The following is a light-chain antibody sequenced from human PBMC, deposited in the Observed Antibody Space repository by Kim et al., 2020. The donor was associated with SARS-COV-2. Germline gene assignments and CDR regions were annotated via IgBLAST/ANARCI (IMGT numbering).Light chain of an antibody. CDR2: GAS. Sequence: VSPGESATLSCRASQSVNIYLAWYQQKPGQAPRLLIYGASTRATGIPARFSGSGSGTEFTLTISSLQYEDFAVYFCQHYYTWPPTFGGGTKVDIK. J-gene: IGKJ4*01. V-gene: IGKV3-15*01. CDR3: QHYYTWPPT. CDR1: QSVNIY.